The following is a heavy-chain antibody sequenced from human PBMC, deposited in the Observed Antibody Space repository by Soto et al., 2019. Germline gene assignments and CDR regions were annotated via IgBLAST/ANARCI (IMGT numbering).Heavy chain of an antibody. V-gene: IGHV4-59*08. D-gene: IGHD2-15*01. CDR2: IYYSGTT. J-gene: IGHJ4*02. Sequence: WTWIRQPPGKGLEWMGYIYYSGTTTNYNPSLKSRVTLSVDTSKNQFSLKLSSVTAADTAVYYCARLGGSCAVPHFDYWGQGTLVTVSS. CDR3: ARLGGSCAVPHFDY.